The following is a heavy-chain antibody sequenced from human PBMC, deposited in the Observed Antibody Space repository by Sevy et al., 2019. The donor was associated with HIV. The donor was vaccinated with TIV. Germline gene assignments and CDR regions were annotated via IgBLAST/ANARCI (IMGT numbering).Heavy chain of an antibody. J-gene: IGHJ6*03. CDR2: IDPYTGDT. D-gene: IGHD6-13*01. CDR1: GFTFTGYK. Sequence: ASVKVCCKASGFTFTGYKIYWVRQAPGQGLEWMGWIDPYTGDTNYARNFKGRVTMTRDTSINTAYMELSRLRSDDTAMYYCASGSSTWYNYYYYMDVWGKGTMVTVSS. CDR3: ASGSSTWYNYYYYMDV. V-gene: IGHV1-2*02.